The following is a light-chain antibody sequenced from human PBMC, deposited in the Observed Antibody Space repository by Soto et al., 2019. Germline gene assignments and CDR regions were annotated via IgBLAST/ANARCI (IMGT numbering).Light chain of an antibody. V-gene: IGKV3-20*01. CDR3: QQYGSSLIT. Sequence: EIFLTQSRGSLSSSPRGGATLSCRGSQSVSSSSLAWYQQKPGQAPRLLIYGASARATGIPDRFSGSGSGTDFTLTIRRLEPEDFAVYYCQQYGSSLITFGQGTRLEI. J-gene: IGKJ5*01. CDR2: GAS. CDR1: QSVSSSS.